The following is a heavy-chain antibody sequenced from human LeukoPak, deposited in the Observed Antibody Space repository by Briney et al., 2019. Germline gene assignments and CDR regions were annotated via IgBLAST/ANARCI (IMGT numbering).Heavy chain of an antibody. CDR3: AKGGGFRYYYYYMDV. Sequence: GGSLRLSCAASGFTFDDYGMHWVRQTPGKGLEWVSGISWNSAYIGYAESVKGRFTISRDNAKNSLYLQMNSLRTEDTALYFCAKGGGFRYYYYYMDVWGKGTTVTISS. CDR2: ISWNSAYI. CDR1: GFTFDDYG. V-gene: IGHV3-9*01. J-gene: IGHJ6*03. D-gene: IGHD6-25*01.